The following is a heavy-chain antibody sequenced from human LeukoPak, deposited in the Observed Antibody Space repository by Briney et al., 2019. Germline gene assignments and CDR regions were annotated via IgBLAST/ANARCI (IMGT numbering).Heavy chain of an antibody. CDR2: ISGSGGST. D-gene: IGHD2-2*01. J-gene: IGHJ4*02. CDR1: GFTFNNYA. Sequence: GGSLRLSCAASGFTFNNYAMSWVRQAPGKGLEWVSAISGSGGSTNYADSVKGRFTISRDTSKNTLYLQMNSLRADETAGYPCAKVKFSGCKHTNCYGVFDYWGQGTLVTVSS. CDR3: AKVKFSGCKHTNCYGVFDY. V-gene: IGHV3-23*01.